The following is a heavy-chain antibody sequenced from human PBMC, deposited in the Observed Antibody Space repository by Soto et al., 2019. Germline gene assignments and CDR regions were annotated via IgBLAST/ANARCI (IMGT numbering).Heavy chain of an antibody. Sequence: QVQLVQSGAEVKKPGASVKVSCKASGYTFTGYYMHWVRQAPGQGLEWMGWINPNSGGTNYAQKFQGWVTMTRDTPISTAYMELGRLRSDDTAVNYCARGTPITSWYFDLGGRGTLVTVSS. J-gene: IGHJ2*01. CDR2: INPNSGGT. CDR3: ARGTPITSWYFDL. D-gene: IGHD5-12*01. CDR1: GYTFTGYY. V-gene: IGHV1-2*04.